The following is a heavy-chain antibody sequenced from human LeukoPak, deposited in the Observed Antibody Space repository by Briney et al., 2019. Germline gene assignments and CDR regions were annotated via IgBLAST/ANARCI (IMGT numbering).Heavy chain of an antibody. Sequence: SETLSLTCTVPGGSISSYYWSWIRQPPGKGLGWVGYIYYSGSTNYNPSLKSRVTISVDTSKNQFPLKLSSVTAADTAVYHCARGSSGRVASLDLWGRGTLVTVSS. D-gene: IGHD2-15*01. CDR2: IYYSGST. J-gene: IGHJ2*01. CDR3: ARGSSGRVASLDL. V-gene: IGHV4-59*01. CDR1: GGSISSYY.